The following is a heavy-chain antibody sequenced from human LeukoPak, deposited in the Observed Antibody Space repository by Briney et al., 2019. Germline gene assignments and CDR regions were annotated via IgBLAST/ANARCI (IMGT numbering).Heavy chain of an antibody. J-gene: IGHJ4*02. Sequence: GGSLRLSCAASGFTFSNFAMIWVRQPPGKGLKWVSSIFPSGGEIHYADYVRGRFTISRDNSKSTLSLQMSSLRAEDTAIYYCATYGQVLLPFESWGQGTLVTVSS. CDR3: ATYGQVLLPFES. CDR2: IFPSGGEI. CDR1: GFTFSNFA. V-gene: IGHV3-23*01. D-gene: IGHD2-8*02.